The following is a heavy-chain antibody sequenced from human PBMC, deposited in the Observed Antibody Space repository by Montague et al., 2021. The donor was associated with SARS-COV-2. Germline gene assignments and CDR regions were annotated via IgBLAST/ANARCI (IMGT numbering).Heavy chain of an antibody. CDR3: ARGRRYSSTWYGAFDP. CDR1: RGSISSGGNY. D-gene: IGHD6-13*01. CDR2: SYYSGST. J-gene: IGHJ5*02. V-gene: IGHV4-31*03. Sequence: TLSLTCTVSRGSISSGGNYWSWIRQHPVKGLEWIGYSYYSGSTYYNPSLKCRVSISVDTSKNQFSLKLSSVTAADTAVYYCARGRRYSSTWYGAFDPWGQGMQVTVSS.